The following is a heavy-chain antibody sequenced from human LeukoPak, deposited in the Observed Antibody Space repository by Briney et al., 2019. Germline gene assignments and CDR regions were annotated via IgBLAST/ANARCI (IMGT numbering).Heavy chain of an antibody. Sequence: GASVKVSCKASGGTFSSYAISWVRQAPGQGLEWMGGIIPIFGTANYAQKFQGRVTITTDESTSTAYMELSSLRSEDTAVYYCARSVLYGSGSYYFDYWGQGTLVTVSS. D-gene: IGHD3-10*01. CDR3: ARSVLYGSGSYYFDY. CDR2: IIPIFGTA. V-gene: IGHV1-69*05. J-gene: IGHJ4*02. CDR1: GGTFSSYA.